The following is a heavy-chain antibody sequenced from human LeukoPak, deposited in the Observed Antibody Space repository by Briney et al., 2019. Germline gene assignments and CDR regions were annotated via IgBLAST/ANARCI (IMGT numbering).Heavy chain of an antibody. J-gene: IGHJ4*02. CDR3: ARGWGEKGYCRGGTCNNTQFDY. CDR2: IKEDGREK. Sequence: GGSLRLSCEASGFRFSDYWMTWVRQAPGKGLEWVANIKEDGREKYYVDSVKGRFTLSKDNAKNSVYLQMNSLGAEDTAVYYCARGWGEKGYCRGGTCNNTQFDYWGQGILVTVSS. CDR1: GFRFSDYW. D-gene: IGHD2-15*01. V-gene: IGHV3-7*01.